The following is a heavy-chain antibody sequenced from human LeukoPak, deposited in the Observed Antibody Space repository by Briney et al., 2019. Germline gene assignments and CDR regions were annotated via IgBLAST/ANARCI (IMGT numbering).Heavy chain of an antibody. J-gene: IGHJ3*02. CDR3: AQGGSDGWDFDI. V-gene: IGHV3-23*01. CDR2: ISVSGANT. D-gene: IGHD1-26*01. Sequence: PGGSLRLSCAASGFNFSIHWMTWVRQAPGKGLEWVASISVSGANTNYADSVRGRFTISRDNSKNTLYLQMISLRTEDTAVYYCAQGGSDGWDFDIWGQGTMVTVSS. CDR1: GFNFSIHW.